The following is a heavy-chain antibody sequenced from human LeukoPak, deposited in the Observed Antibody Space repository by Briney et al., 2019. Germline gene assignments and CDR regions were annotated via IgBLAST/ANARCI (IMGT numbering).Heavy chain of an antibody. CDR2: IYSDGNT. CDR3: AKDQRFAISNYDY. J-gene: IGHJ4*02. D-gene: IGHD2/OR15-2a*01. Sequence: GGSLRLSCAASGFTVSNNYMSWVRKAPGKGLEWVSLIYSDGNTFYADSVKGRLTISRDNSKNTLYLQMNSLRAEDTAVYYCAKDQRFAISNYDYWGQGTLVTVSS. V-gene: IGHV3-53*01. CDR1: GFTVSNNY.